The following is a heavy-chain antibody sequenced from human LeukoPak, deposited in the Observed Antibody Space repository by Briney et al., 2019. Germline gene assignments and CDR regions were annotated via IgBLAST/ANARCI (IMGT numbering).Heavy chain of an antibody. J-gene: IGHJ3*02. D-gene: IGHD3-10*01. CDR3: ARDHGVLLLFGELWGAFDI. Sequence: SQTLSLTCTVSGGSISSGGYYWSWIRQHPGKGLEWLVYIYYSGSTYYHPSLNCRFTISVHTTKNLFSLKLCSVTAAHTVLYYRARDHGVLLLFGELWGAFDIWGQGTMVSVSS. CDR1: GGSISSGGYY. V-gene: IGHV4-31*03. CDR2: IYYSGST.